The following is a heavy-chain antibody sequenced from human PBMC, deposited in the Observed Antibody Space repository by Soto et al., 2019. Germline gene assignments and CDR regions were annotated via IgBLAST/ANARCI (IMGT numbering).Heavy chain of an antibody. CDR3: TRSLEVVISVVIRGRYFDY. CDR2: IRSKAYGGTT. D-gene: IGHD3-22*01. V-gene: IGHV3-49*04. CDR1: GFTFGDYS. Sequence: SGGSLRLSCTASGFTFGDYSMSWVRQAPGKGLEWVGFIRSKAYGGTTEYAASVKGRFSISRDDSKSIAYLQMNSLKTEDTAVYYCTRSLEVVISVVIRGRYFDYWGQGTLVTVSS. J-gene: IGHJ4*02.